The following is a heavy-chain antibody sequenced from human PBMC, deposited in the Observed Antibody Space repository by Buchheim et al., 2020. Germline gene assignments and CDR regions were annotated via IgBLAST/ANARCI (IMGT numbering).Heavy chain of an antibody. V-gene: IGHV4-34*01. CDR3: ALRGYFHGSGSFDY. J-gene: IGHJ4*02. D-gene: IGHD3-10*01. Sequence: QVQLQQWGAGLLKPSETLSLTCAVNGGSFSGYYWSWIRQSPGKGLEWIGDINHTGSTNSSPSLRSRVTISVDTSKNQFSLNLSSVIAADMAVYYCALRGYFHGSGSFDYLGQGTL. CDR2: INHTGST. CDR1: GGSFSGYY.